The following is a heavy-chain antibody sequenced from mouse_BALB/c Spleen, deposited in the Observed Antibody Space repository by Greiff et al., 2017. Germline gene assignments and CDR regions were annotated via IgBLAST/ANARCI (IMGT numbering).Heavy chain of an antibody. Sequence: EVQLQQSGAELMKPGASVKMSCKASGYTFTSYVMHWVKQRPEQGLEWIGWIDPENGNTIYDPKFQGKASITADTSSNTAYLQLSSLTSEDTAVYYCASVAMDYWGQGTSVTVSS. V-gene: IGHV14-1*02. CDR3: ASVAMDY. CDR1: GYTFTSYV. CDR2: IDPENGNT. J-gene: IGHJ4*01.